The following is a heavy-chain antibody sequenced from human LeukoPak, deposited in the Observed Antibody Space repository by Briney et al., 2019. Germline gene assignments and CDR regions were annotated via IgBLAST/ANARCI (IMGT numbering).Heavy chain of an antibody. CDR1: GFTFSSYG. CDR3: AKDLPSRSVRGSHYYMDV. J-gene: IGHJ6*03. V-gene: IGHV3-30*02. Sequence: PGGSLRLSCAASGFTFSSYGMHWVRQAPGKGLEWVAFIRYDGSNKYYADSVKGRFTISRDNSKNTLYLQMNSLRAEDTAVYYCAKDLPSRSVRGSHYYMDVWGKGTTVTVSS. D-gene: IGHD3-10*01. CDR2: IRYDGSNK.